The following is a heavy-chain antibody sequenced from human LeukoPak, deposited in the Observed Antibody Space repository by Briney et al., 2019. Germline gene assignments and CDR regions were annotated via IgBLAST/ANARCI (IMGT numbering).Heavy chain of an antibody. J-gene: IGHJ4*02. CDR3: AKVDTTMVSPPYFDY. V-gene: IGHV3-53*01. CDR1: GFTVSSNY. Sequence: GGSLRLSCAASGFTVSSNYMSWVRQAPGKGLEWVSVIYSGGSTYYADSVKGRFTISRDNSKNTLYLQMNSLRAEDTAVYYCAKVDTTMVSPPYFDYWGQGTLVTVSS. CDR2: IYSGGST. D-gene: IGHD5-18*01.